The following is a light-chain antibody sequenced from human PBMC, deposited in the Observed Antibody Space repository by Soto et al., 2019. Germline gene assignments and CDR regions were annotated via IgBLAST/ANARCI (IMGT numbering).Light chain of an antibody. V-gene: IGLV2-11*01. J-gene: IGLJ3*02. CDR2: DIS. Sequence: QSALTQPRSVSGSPGQSVTISCSGTLSDVGTYNYVSWYQLHPGKAPKLMVYDISKRPSGVPDRFSGSKSGNTASLTISGLQAEDEADYYCCSYAGSYSWVFGGGTKLTV. CDR1: LSDVGTYNY. CDR3: CSYAGSYSWV.